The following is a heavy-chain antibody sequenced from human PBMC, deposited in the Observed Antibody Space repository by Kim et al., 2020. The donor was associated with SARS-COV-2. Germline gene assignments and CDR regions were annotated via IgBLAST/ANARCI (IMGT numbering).Heavy chain of an antibody. D-gene: IGHD6-13*01. J-gene: IGHJ4*02. V-gene: IGHV3-11*06. Sequence: KGRFTISTANATNSLYLQMNSLRAADTAVYYCARDRPSSSWYMNPSFDYWGQGTLVTVSS. CDR3: ARDRPSSSWYMNPSFDY.